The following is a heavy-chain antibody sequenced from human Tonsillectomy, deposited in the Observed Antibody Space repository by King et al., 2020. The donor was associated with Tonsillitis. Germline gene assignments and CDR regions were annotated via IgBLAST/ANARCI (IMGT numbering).Heavy chain of an antibody. CDR3: ARVTTGAFDI. J-gene: IGHJ3*02. CDR1: GFTFSDYW. Sequence: VQLVESGGGLVQPGGSLRLSCAGSGFTFSDYWMHWVRQATGKGRGWVSGINSDGSSIIYADSVKGRITITSDIAKTTLYLQMNGLRAEDTAVYYCARVTTGAFDIWGQGTMVTVSS. D-gene: IGHD4-17*01. V-gene: IGHV3-74*01. CDR2: INSDGSSI.